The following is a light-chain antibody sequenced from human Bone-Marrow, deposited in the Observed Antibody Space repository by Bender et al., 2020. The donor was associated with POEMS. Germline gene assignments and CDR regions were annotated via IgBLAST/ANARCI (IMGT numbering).Light chain of an antibody. CDR2: TNN. V-gene: IGLV1-44*01. J-gene: IGLJ1*01. Sequence: QSVLTQPPSASGTPGQRVTISCSGSGSNIGGYPVNWYQQLPGTAPRLLIYTNNERPSGVSNRFSGSKSDNTASLTISGLQAEDEADYYCCSYAGSSTYVFGTGTKVTVL. CDR1: GSNIGGYP. CDR3: CSYAGSSTYV.